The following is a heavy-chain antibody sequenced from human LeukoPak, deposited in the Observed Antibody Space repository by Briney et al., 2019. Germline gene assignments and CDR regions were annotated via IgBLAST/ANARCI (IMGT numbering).Heavy chain of an antibody. Sequence: SETLSLTCTVSGGSISSYYWSWIRQPPGKGLEWIGYIYYTGSTNYNPSLKSRVTISVDTSKNQFSLKLSSVTAADTAVYYCARDGISGSCYAEYFQHWGQGTLVTVSS. J-gene: IGHJ1*01. CDR2: IYYTGST. CDR3: ARDGISGSCYAEYFQH. D-gene: IGHD1-26*01. CDR1: GGSISSYY. V-gene: IGHV4-59*01.